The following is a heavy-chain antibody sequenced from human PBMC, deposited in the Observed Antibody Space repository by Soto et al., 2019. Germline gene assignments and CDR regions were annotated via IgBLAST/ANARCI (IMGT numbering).Heavy chain of an antibody. Sequence: EVQLVESGGGLIQPGGSLRLSCAASGFTVSSNYMSWVRQAPGKGLEWVSVIYSGGSTYYADSVKGRFTISRANSKNTLYLHMNSLRAEDTAVYYCARDSSSSRGNFDYWGQGTLVTVSS. D-gene: IGHD6-6*01. CDR3: ARDSSSSRGNFDY. V-gene: IGHV3-53*01. J-gene: IGHJ4*02. CDR1: GFTVSSNY. CDR2: IYSGGST.